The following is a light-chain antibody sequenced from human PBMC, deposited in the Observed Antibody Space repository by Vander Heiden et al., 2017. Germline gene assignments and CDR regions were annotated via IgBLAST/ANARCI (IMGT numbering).Light chain of an antibody. CDR1: SSNIGAGYD. CDR3: QSYDHGLSGV. Sequence: QSVLTQPPSVSVAPGQMVTISFTGSSSNIGAGYDVHWYQHLPGTAPKLLIYGNTYRPSGVPDRFSGSKSGTSASLAITGLQSDDEAYYYCQSYDHGLSGVFGGGTKLTVL. CDR2: GNT. V-gene: IGLV1-40*01. J-gene: IGLJ3*02.